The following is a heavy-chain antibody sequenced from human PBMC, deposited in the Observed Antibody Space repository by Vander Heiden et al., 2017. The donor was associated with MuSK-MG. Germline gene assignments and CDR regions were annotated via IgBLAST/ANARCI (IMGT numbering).Heavy chain of an antibody. CDR2: ISSNGGSK. D-gene: IGHD2-15*01. CDR1: GFSLRSSA. J-gene: IGHJ4*02. CDR3: VGRGYCSGGSCYLDY. V-gene: IGHV3-64D*06. Sequence: EVQLVESGGGLVQPGWFRRLSCSAAGFSLRSSAMHWVRQAPGKGREYVSAISSNGGSKYYADSVKGRFTISRDNSKNTLYLQMSSLRAEDTAVYYCVGRGYCSGGSCYLDYWGQGTLVTVSS.